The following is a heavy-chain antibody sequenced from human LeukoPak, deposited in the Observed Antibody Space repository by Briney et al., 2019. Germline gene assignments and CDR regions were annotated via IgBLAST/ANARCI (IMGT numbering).Heavy chain of an antibody. CDR2: ISTSSSGI. V-gene: IGHV3-48*02. CDR3: ARDKDWAFDF. D-gene: IGHD3/OR15-3a*01. CDR1: GFTFSTYS. Sequence: GGSLRLSCAASGFTFSTYSMNWVRQAPGKGLEWVSYISTSSSGIYFADSVKGRFTISRDNAQNSLYLQMNSLRDEDTAVYFCARDKDWAFDFWGQGTLVTASS. J-gene: IGHJ4*02.